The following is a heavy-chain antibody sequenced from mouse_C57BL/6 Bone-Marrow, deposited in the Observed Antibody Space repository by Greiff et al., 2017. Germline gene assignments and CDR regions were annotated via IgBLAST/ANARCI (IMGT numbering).Heavy chain of an antibody. CDR3: TRDLLWSPFDY. D-gene: IGHD2-1*01. V-gene: IGHV1-15*01. Sequence: VQLQQSGAELVRPGASVTLSCKASGYTFTDYEMHWVKQTPVHGLEWIGAIDPETGGTAYNQKFKGKAILTADKSSSTSYMELRSLTSEDSAVYYCTRDLLWSPFDYSGQGTTLTVSS. J-gene: IGHJ2*01. CDR2: IDPETGGT. CDR1: GYTFTDYE.